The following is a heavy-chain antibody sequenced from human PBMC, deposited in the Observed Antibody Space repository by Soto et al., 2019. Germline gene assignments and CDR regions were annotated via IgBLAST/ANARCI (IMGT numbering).Heavy chain of an antibody. Sequence: GEYLKISCKGSGYSFTSYWIGWVRQMPGKGLEWMGIIYLGDSDTRYSPSFQGQVTISADKSISTAYLQWSSLKASDTAMYYCARQTYCSSTSCYTVDSWGQGTLVTVSS. CDR3: ARQTYCSSTSCYTVDS. V-gene: IGHV5-51*01. D-gene: IGHD2-2*02. J-gene: IGHJ4*02. CDR1: GYSFTSYW. CDR2: IYLGDSDT.